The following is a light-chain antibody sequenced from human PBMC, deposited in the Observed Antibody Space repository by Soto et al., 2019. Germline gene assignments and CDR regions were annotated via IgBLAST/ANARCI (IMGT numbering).Light chain of an antibody. CDR1: QSVSSN. CDR2: GAS. Sequence: EIVMTQSPATLSVSPGERATLSCRASQSVSSNLAWYQHKPGQAPRLLIYGASNRATGIPARFSGSGSGTEFTLTISRLQSEDLAVYFCQQYNNWPPWTFGQGTKVDIK. J-gene: IGKJ1*01. V-gene: IGKV3-15*01. CDR3: QQYNNWPPWT.